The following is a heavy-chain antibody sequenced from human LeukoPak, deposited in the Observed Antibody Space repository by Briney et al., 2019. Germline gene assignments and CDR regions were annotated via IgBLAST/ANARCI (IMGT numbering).Heavy chain of an antibody. V-gene: IGHV3-30*18. CDR3: AKAVTYYYGSGLDY. CDR2: ISYDTSNK. D-gene: IGHD3-10*01. CDR1: GFTFNSYA. Sequence: GRSLRLSCAASGFTFNSYAMHWVRQAPGKGLEWVAVISYDTSNKYYVDSVKGRFTISRDNSKNTLYLQMDSLRVEDIAVYYCAKAVTYYYGSGLDYWGQGTQVTVSS. J-gene: IGHJ4*02.